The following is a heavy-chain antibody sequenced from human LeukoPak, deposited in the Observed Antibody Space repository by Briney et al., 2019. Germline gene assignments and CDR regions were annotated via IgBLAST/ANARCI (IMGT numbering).Heavy chain of an antibody. J-gene: IGHJ4*02. V-gene: IGHV3-7*01. CDR1: GFNFSSYW. CDR2: IKQDGSEK. CDR3: AKDPGY. Sequence: PGGSLRLSCAASGFNFSSYWMSWVRQAPGKGLEWVANIKQDGSEKYYVDSVKGRFTISRDNSKSTLYLQMNSLRAEDTAVYYCAKDPGYWGQGTLVTVSS.